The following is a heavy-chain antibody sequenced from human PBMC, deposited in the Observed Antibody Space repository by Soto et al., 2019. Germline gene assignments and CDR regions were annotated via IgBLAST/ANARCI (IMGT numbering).Heavy chain of an antibody. CDR3: ARGVGATMFYYYGMDV. CDR1: GGSFSGYY. D-gene: IGHD1-26*01. Sequence: SETLSLTCAVYGGSFSGYYWSWIRQPPGKGLEWIGEINHSGSTNYNPSLKSRVTISVDTSKNQFSLKLSSVTAADTAVYYCARGVGATMFYYYGMDVWGQGTTVTVSS. CDR2: INHSGST. J-gene: IGHJ6*02. V-gene: IGHV4-34*01.